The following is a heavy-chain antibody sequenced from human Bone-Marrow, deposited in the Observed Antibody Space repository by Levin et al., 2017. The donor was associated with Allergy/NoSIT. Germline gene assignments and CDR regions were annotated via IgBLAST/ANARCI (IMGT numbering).Heavy chain of an antibody. CDR2: IYSGGST. CDR1: GFTVSSNY. CDR3: ARGRKVAATRDYYFDY. J-gene: IGHJ4*02. D-gene: IGHD2-15*01. V-gene: IGHV3-53*01. Sequence: GESLKISCAASGFTVSSNYMSWVRQAPGKGLEWVSVIYSGGSTYYADSVKGRFTISRDNSKNTLYLQMNSLRAEDTAVYYCARGRKVAATRDYYFDYWGQGTLVTVSS.